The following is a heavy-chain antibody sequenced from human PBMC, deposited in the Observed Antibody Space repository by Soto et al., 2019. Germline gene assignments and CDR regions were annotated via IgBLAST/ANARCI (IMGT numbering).Heavy chain of an antibody. Sequence: EVQLVESGGGLVKPAGSLRLSCAASGFIFSSYSMNGVRQAPGKGLAWVSSISSTSSYIYYADSVKGRFTISRDKAKNSLYLQMNSARAEDTAVYYCARDSFSEYGWGTDGFDYWGQAILVTVSS. CDR3: ARDSFSEYGWGTDGFDY. D-gene: IGHD3-10*01. CDR1: GFIFSSYS. V-gene: IGHV3-21*01. J-gene: IGHJ4*02. CDR2: ISSTSSYI.